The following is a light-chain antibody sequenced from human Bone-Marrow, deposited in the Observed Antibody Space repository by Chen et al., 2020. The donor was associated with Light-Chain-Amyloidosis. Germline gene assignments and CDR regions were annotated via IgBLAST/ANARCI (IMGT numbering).Light chain of an antibody. V-gene: IGLV3-25*03. CDR3: QSADSSGTYEVI. J-gene: IGLJ2*01. CDR1: DLPPKD. Sequence: YELTHPPSAPVSPGQTARSPRPGADLPPKDSFWYQHNPGQAPVLVIRRDTERPSGISERFSSSSSGTTATLTLSGVQAEDEADYHCQSADSSGTYEVIFGGGTKLTVL. CDR2: RDT.